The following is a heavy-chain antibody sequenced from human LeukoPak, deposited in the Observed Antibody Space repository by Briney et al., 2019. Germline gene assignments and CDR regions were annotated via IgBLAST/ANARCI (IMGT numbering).Heavy chain of an antibody. D-gene: IGHD6-13*01. CDR2: MNPNSGNT. CDR3: ARVQSSSWTFDY. V-gene: IGHV1-8*02. CDR1: GYTFTGYY. J-gene: IGHJ4*02. Sequence: ASVKVSCKASGYTFTGYYMHWVRQATGQGLEWMGWMNPNSGNTGYAQKFQGRVTMTRNTSISTAYMELSSLRSEDTAVYYCARVQSSSWTFDYWGQGTLVTVSS.